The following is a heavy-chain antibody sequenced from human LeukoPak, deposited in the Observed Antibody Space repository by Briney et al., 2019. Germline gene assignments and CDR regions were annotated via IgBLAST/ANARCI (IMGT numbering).Heavy chain of an antibody. CDR2: ISYDGSNK. CDR1: GFTFSSYA. V-gene: IGHV3-30-3*01. Sequence: PGRSLRLSCAASGFTFSSYAMHWVRQAPGKGLEWVAVISYDGSNKYYADSVKGRFTISRDNSENTLYLQMNSLRAEDTAVYYCARAPSPTYGLFDYWGQGTLVTVSS. D-gene: IGHD3-10*01. CDR3: ARAPSPTYGLFDY. J-gene: IGHJ4*02.